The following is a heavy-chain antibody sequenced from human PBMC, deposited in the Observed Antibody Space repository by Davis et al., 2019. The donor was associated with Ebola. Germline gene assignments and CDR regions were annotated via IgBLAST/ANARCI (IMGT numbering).Heavy chain of an antibody. CDR1: GYTFTSYG. V-gene: IGHV3-30-3*01. CDR2: ISYDGSNK. Sequence: SCKASGYTFTSYGISWVRQAPGKGLEWVAVISYDGSNKYYADSVKGRFTISRDNSKNTLYLQMNSLRAEDTAVYYCARVRWPIKTLDYWGQGTLVTVSS. CDR3: ARVRWPIKTLDY. D-gene: IGHD2-15*01. J-gene: IGHJ4*02.